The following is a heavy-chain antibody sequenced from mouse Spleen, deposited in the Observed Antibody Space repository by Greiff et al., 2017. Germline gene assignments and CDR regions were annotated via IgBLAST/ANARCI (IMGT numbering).Heavy chain of an antibody. CDR2: IYPGGGYT. CDR1: GYTFTNYW. V-gene: IGHV1-63*01. J-gene: IGHJ4*01. Sequence: QVQLKESGAELVRPGTSVKMSCKASGYTFTNYWIGWAKQRPGHGLEWIGDIYPGGGYTNYNEKFKGKATLTADKSSSTAYMQLSSLTYEDSAVYYCARDDYYAMDYWGQGTSVTVSS. CDR3: ARDDYYAMDY.